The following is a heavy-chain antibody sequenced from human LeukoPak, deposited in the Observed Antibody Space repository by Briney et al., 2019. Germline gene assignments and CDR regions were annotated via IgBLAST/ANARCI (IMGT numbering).Heavy chain of an antibody. J-gene: IGHJ4*02. CDR1: GFTFSSYT. V-gene: IGHV3-21*01. D-gene: IGHD3-3*01. Sequence: GGSLRLSCAASGFTFSSYTMNWVRQAPGKGLEWVSSISGSSSYIYYADSVKGRFTISRDNAKNSLYLQMNSLRAEDTAVYYCARDRNTDFWSGYYTNYCDYWGQGTLVTVSS. CDR3: ARDRNTDFWSGYYTNYCDY. CDR2: ISGSSSYI.